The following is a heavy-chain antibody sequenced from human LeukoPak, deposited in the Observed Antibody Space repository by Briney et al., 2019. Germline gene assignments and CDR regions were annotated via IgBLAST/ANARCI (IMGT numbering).Heavy chain of an antibody. CDR3: ASRLYCSNTRCRNFPFAY. D-gene: IGHD2-2*01. Sequence: ASVKVSCKASGGTFSSYAINWVRQAPGQGLEWMGGIIPIFGTANYAQKFQDRVTITADESTTTAYMELSSLRSEDTAIYYCASRLYCSNTRCRNFPFAYWGQGTLVTVSS. V-gene: IGHV1-69*01. CDR2: IIPIFGTA. J-gene: IGHJ4*02. CDR1: GGTFSSYA.